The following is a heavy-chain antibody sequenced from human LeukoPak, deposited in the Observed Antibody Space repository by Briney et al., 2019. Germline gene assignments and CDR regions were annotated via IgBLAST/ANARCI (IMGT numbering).Heavy chain of an antibody. Sequence: GASVKVSCKASGYTFTSYDINWVRQATGQGLEWMGWMNPNSGNTGYAQKFQGRVTMTRNTSISTAYMELSSLRSEDTAVYYCARVQWELLDAFDIWGQGTMVTVSS. CDR3: ARVQWELLDAFDI. D-gene: IGHD1-26*01. CDR1: GYTFTSYD. CDR2: MNPNSGNT. J-gene: IGHJ3*02. V-gene: IGHV1-8*01.